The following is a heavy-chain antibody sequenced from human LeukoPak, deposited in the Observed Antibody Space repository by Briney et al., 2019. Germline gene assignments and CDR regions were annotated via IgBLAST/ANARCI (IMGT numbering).Heavy chain of an antibody. J-gene: IGHJ4*02. Sequence: SETLSLTCTVSGGSISSGSYYWSWIRQPPGKGLEWIGEINHSGSTNYNPSLKSRVTISVDTSKNQFSLKLSSVTAADTAVYYCARESRSYSYGYVQGAFSFRIDYWGQGTLVTVSS. CDR1: GGSISSGSYY. D-gene: IGHD5-18*01. V-gene: IGHV4-39*07. CDR2: INHSGST. CDR3: ARESRSYSYGYVQGAFSFRIDY.